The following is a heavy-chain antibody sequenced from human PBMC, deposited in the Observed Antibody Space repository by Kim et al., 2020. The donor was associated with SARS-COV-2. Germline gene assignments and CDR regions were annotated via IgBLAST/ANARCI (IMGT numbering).Heavy chain of an antibody. CDR1: GIMFSSSN. Sequence: GGSLRLSCAAGGIMFSSSNMDWVRQAPGKGLEWVAFITASGTAMYYADSVKGRFTISRDNAKNSLDLQMNSLRDEDTAVYYCVRDLGRPYYYGFDVWGQGTTVTVSS. V-gene: IGHV3-48*02. J-gene: IGHJ6*02. D-gene: IGHD3-10*01. CDR2: ITASGTAM. CDR3: VRDLGRPYYYGFDV.